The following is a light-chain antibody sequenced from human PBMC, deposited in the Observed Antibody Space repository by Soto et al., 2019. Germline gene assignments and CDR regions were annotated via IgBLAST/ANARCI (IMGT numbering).Light chain of an antibody. CDR1: SGHSSYA. V-gene: IGLV4-69*01. CDR2: LNSDGSH. J-gene: IGLJ2*01. CDR3: QTWGTGISVV. Sequence: QLVLTQSPSASASLGASVKLTCTLSSGHSSYAIAWHQQQPEKGPRYLMKLNSDGSHSKGDGIPDRFSGSSSGAECYLTISSLQSEDEADYYCQTWGTGISVVFGGGTKLTVL.